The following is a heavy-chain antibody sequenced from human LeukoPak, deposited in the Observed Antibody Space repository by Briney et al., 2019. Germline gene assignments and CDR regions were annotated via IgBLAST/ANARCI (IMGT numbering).Heavy chain of an antibody. CDR3: ARESCSGGSCWWSFDY. CDR2: INPNSGGT. D-gene: IGHD2-15*01. V-gene: IGHV1-2*02. J-gene: IGHJ4*02. CDR1: GYTFTGYC. Sequence: ASVKVSCKASGYTFTGYCMHWVRQAPGQGLEWMGWINPNSGGTNYAQKFQGRATMTRDTPISTAYMELSRLRSDDTAVYYCARESCSGGSCWWSFDYWGQGTLVTVSS.